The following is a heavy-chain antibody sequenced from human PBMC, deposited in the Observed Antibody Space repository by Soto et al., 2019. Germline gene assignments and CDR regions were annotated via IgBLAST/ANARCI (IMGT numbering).Heavy chain of an antibody. J-gene: IGHJ4*02. V-gene: IGHV3-7*03. CDR3: AREGLELRSYFDY. Sequence: GGSLRLSCAASGFTFSSYWMSWVRQAPGKGLEWVANIKQDGSEKYYVDSVKGRFTISRDNAKNSLYLQMNSLRAEDTAVYYCAREGLELRSYFDYWGQGTLVTVSS. D-gene: IGHD1-7*01. CDR1: GFTFSSYW. CDR2: IKQDGSEK.